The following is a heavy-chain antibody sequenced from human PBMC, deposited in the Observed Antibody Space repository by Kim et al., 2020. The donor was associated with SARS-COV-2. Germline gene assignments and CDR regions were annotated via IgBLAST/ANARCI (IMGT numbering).Heavy chain of an antibody. CDR2: ISYDGTKK. J-gene: IGHJ4*02. Sequence: GGSLRLSCAASGFTFRRNGMHWVRQAPGKGLEWVAIISYDGTKKDYADSVKGRFTISRDNSKKTLFLQMNSLRADDTAVYYCAIDSSGWEFDYWGQGTLVTVSS. D-gene: IGHD6-19*01. CDR1: GFTFRRNG. V-gene: IGHV3-30*03. CDR3: AIDSSGWEFDY.